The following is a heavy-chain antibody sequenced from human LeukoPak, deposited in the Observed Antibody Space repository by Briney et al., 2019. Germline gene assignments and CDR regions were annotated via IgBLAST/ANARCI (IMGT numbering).Heavy chain of an antibody. D-gene: IGHD5-18*01. CDR2: IIPIFGTA. CDR1: GGTFSSYA. V-gene: IGHV1-69*13. CDR3: ATPQGGGYSYGYLASRPFDY. J-gene: IGHJ4*02. Sequence: ASVKVSCKASGGTFSSYAISWVRQAPGQGLEWMGGIIPIFGTANYAQKFQGRVTITADESTSTAYMELSSLRSEDTAVYYCATPQGGGYSYGYLASRPFDYWGQGTLVTVSS.